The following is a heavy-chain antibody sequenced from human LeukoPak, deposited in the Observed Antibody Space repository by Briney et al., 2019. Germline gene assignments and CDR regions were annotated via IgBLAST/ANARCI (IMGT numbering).Heavy chain of an antibody. Sequence: GASVKVSCKASGYTFTNYGVIWVRQAPGQGLEWMGWISAYNGNTNYAQNLQGRVTMTTDTSTTTAYMELRGLNSDDTAVYYCARWGRNFNDWFDPWGQGTLVTVSS. V-gene: IGHV1-18*01. CDR1: GYTFTNYG. J-gene: IGHJ5*02. D-gene: IGHD3-9*01. CDR3: ARWGRNFNDWFDP. CDR2: ISAYNGNT.